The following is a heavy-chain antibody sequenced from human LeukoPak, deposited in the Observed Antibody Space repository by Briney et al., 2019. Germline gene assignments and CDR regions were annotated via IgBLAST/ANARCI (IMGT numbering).Heavy chain of an antibody. D-gene: IGHD3-22*01. J-gene: IGHJ4*02. Sequence: SETLSLTCTVSGGSISSYYWSWIRQPPGKGLEWIGYIHDSGSTNYNPSLKSRVTISVDTSKNQFSLKLSSVTAADTAVYYCARTGYYDSSGSRSRTGPPNKWGQGTLVTVSS. CDR3: ARTGYYDSSGSRSRTGPPNK. V-gene: IGHV4-59*12. CDR1: GGSISSYY. CDR2: IHDSGST.